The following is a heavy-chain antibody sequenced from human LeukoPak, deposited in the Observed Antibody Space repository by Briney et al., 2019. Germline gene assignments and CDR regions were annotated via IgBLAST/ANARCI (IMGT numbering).Heavy chain of an antibody. D-gene: IGHD1-26*01. Sequence: PGRSLRLSCVASGLAFSSYSMHWVRQAPGKGLEWVGVISYDGSDEYYTDSVKGRFTISRDNSKNTVYLQMNSLRAEDTAVYYCARPGVGATTSVYGYWGQGTLVTVSS. V-gene: IGHV3-30*04. CDR2: ISYDGSDE. CDR3: ARPGVGATTSVYGY. CDR1: GLAFSSYS. J-gene: IGHJ4*02.